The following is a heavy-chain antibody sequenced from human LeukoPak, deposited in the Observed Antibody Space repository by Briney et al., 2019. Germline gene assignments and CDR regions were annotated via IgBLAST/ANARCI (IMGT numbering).Heavy chain of an antibody. V-gene: IGHV3-7*03. CDR2: INKDGSEE. CDR3: ARWPHCQDF. Sequence: GGSLRLSCAASGYTFSDFYMSWVRQAPGKGLEWVANINKDGSEEKYVDSVKGRFTISRDNAKNSLYLQMSSLRADDTAVYYCARWPHCQDFWGRGTRVTVSS. CDR1: GYTFSDFY. J-gene: IGHJ4*02.